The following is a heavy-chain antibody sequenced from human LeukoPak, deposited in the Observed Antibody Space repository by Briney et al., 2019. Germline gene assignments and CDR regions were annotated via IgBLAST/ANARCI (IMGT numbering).Heavy chain of an antibody. CDR2: IKQDGSEK. V-gene: IGHV3-7*03. J-gene: IGHJ4*02. CDR3: ARSYFDY. Sequence: GGSLRLSCAASGFTFVSYWMSWVRQAPGKGLEWVANIKQDGSEKYYVDSVKGRFTISRDNAKNSLYLQMNSLRAGDTAVYYCARSYFDYWGQGTLVAVSS. CDR1: GFTFVSYW.